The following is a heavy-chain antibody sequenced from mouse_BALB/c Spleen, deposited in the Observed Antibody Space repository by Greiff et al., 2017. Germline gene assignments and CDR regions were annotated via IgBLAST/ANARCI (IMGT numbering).Heavy chain of an antibody. Sequence: VHLVESGAELVRPGTSVKISCKASGYTFTNYWLGWVKQRPGHGLEWIGDIYPGGGYTNYNEKFKGKATLTADTSSSTAYMQLSSLTSEDSAVYFCARAYYRYDGLYYAMDYWGQGTSVTVSS. D-gene: IGHD2-14*01. J-gene: IGHJ4*01. CDR2: IYPGGGYT. CDR3: ARAYYRYDGLYYAMDY. CDR1: GYTFTNYW. V-gene: IGHV1-63*02.